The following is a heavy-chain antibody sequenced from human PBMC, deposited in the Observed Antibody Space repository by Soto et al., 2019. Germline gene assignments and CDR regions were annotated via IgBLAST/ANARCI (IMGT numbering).Heavy chain of an antibody. CDR3: ARDRLGGPSGYSVYWFDP. V-gene: IGHV1-69*13. J-gene: IGHJ5*02. D-gene: IGHD3-22*01. Sequence: SVKVSCRASGGTFSSYAISWVRQAPGQGLEWMGGIIPIFGTANYAQKFQGRVTITADESTSTAYMELSSLRSEDTAVYYCARDRLGGPSGYSVYWFDPWGQGTLVTVCS. CDR2: IIPIFGTA. CDR1: GGTFSSYA.